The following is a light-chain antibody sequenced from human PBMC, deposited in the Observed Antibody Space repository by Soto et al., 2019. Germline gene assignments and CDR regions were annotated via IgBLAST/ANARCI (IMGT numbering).Light chain of an antibody. Sequence: EIVLTQSPATLSLSPGERATLSCRASQSVSSSYLAWYQQKPGQAPRLLIYGASSRATGIPDRFSGSGSGTDFTLTISRLEPEDFAVYYCQQYGSSPFGGGTKVDI. V-gene: IGKV3-20*01. CDR3: QQYGSSP. CDR2: GAS. J-gene: IGKJ4*01. CDR1: QSVSSSY.